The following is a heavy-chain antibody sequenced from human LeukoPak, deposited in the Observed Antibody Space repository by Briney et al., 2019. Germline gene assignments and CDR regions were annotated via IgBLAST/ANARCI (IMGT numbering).Heavy chain of an antibody. V-gene: IGHV3-21*01. J-gene: IGHJ6*03. Sequence: PGGSLRLSCAASGFTFSSYSMNWVRQAPGKGLEWVSSISSSSSYIYYADSVKGRFTISRDNAKNSLYLQMNSLRAEDTAVYYCARVDSSFFGVAYMDVWGKGTTVTVSS. CDR3: ARVDSSFFGVAYMDV. D-gene: IGHD3-3*01. CDR2: ISSSSSYI. CDR1: GFTFSSYS.